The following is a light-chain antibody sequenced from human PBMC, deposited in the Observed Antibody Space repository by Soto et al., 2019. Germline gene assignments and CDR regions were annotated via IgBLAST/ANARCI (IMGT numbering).Light chain of an antibody. Sequence: QSALTQPASVSGSPGQSITISCTGTSSDVGGYNYVSWYQQHPGKAPKLMIYEVSNRPSAVSNRFSGSKSGNAASLTISVLQAEDEAHYYCSSYTSSSSYVFGTGTKGTVL. CDR3: SSYTSSSSYV. CDR2: EVS. J-gene: IGLJ1*01. CDR1: SSDVGGYNY. V-gene: IGLV2-14*01.